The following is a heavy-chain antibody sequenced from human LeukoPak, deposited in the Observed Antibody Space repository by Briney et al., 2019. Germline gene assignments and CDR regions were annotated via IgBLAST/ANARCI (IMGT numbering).Heavy chain of an antibody. D-gene: IGHD1-26*01. Sequence: ASVKVSCKASGYTFTSYYMHWVRQAPGQGLEWMGIINPSGGSTSYAQKFQGRVTMTRDTSTSTVYMELSSLRSEDTAVYCCASLVGANAFDYWGQGTLVTVSS. CDR2: INPSGGST. CDR3: ASLVGANAFDY. J-gene: IGHJ4*02. V-gene: IGHV1-46*01. CDR1: GYTFTSYY.